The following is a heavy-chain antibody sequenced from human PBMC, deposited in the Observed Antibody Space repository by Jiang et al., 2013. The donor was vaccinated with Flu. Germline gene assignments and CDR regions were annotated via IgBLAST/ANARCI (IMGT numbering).Heavy chain of an antibody. D-gene: IGHD6-13*01. J-gene: IGHJ4*02. V-gene: IGHV2-5*01. CDR3: AHSVRVISSWYRVGVDWAHFDY. CDR1: GFSLSTSGVG. Sequence: KPTQTLTLTCTFSGFSLSTSGVGVGWIRQPPGKALEWLALIYWNDDKRYSPSLKSRLTITKDTSKNQVVLTMTNMDPVDTATYYCAHSVRVISSWYRVGVDWAHFDYWGQGTLVTVSS. CDR2: IYWNDDK.